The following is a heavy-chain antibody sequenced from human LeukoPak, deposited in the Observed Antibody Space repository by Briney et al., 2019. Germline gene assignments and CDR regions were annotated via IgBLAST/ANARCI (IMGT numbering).Heavy chain of an antibody. Sequence: ASVKVSCKASGGTFSTYAINWVRQAPGQGLEWMGWISAYNGNTNYAQKLQGRVTMTTDTSTSTAYMELRSLRSDDTAVYYCARDAHLGYLDYWGQGTLVTVSS. CDR3: ARDAHLGYLDY. CDR1: GGTFSTYA. CDR2: ISAYNGNT. D-gene: IGHD2-15*01. V-gene: IGHV1-18*01. J-gene: IGHJ4*02.